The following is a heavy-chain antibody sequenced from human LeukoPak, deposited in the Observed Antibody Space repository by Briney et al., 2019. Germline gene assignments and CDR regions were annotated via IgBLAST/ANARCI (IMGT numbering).Heavy chain of an antibody. CDR1: GFTFGSYG. CDR2: IRNDGSNK. D-gene: IGHD6-13*01. J-gene: IGHJ4*02. CDR3: ARVGGYSSSWREDYFDY. Sequence: GGSLRLSCAASGFTFGSYGLHWVRQAPGKGLEWVTFIRNDGSNKYYADSVKGRFTISRDNSKNTLYLQMNSLRAEDTAVYYCARVGGYSSSWREDYFDYWGQGTLVTVSS. V-gene: IGHV3-30*02.